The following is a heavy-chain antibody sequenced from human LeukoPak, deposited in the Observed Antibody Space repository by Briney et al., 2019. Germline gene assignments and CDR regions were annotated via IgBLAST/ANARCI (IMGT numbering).Heavy chain of an antibody. V-gene: IGHV1-46*01. CDR2: INPSGGST. CDR3: ARRFTLVRGVSGTDAFDI. D-gene: IGHD3-10*01. CDR1: GYTFTSYY. Sequence: ASVKVSCKPSGYTFTSYYMHWVRQAPAQGLEWMGIINPSGGSTSYAQKFQGRVTITADKSTSTAYMELSSLSSEDTAMYFCARRFTLVRGVSGTDAFDIWGQGTMVTVSS. J-gene: IGHJ3*02.